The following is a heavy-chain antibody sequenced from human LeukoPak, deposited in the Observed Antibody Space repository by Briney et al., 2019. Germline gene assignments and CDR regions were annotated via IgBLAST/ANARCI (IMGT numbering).Heavy chain of an antibody. J-gene: IGHJ6*02. V-gene: IGHV3-30*18. CDR3: AKDSEAARPRYYYYYGMDV. Sequence: PGRSLRLSCAASGFTFSSYGMHWVRQAPGKGLEWVAVISYDGSNKYYADSVKGRFTISRDNSKNTLYLQMNSLRAEDTAVYYCAKDSEAARPRYYYYYGMDVWGQGTTVTVSS. D-gene: IGHD6-6*01. CDR1: GFTFSSYG. CDR2: ISYDGSNK.